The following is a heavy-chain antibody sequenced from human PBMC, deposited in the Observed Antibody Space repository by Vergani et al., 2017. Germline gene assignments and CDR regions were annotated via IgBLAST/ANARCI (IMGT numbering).Heavy chain of an antibody. D-gene: IGHD3-10*01. CDR2: IYYSENK. J-gene: IGHJ5*02. CDR3: ARCFRDEGXIYGGTVENWFDP. CDR1: GGSITYGAFY. V-gene: IGHV4-39*01. Sequence: QLQLQESGPGLVKPSETLSLTCTVSGGSITYGAFYWGWIRQSPGKGLVWIGSIYYSENKFYNPSLESPVTLSIDTTKNQFYLKLKSVTAADTAVYYCARCFRDEGXIYGGTVENWFDPWGQGTLVTVSS.